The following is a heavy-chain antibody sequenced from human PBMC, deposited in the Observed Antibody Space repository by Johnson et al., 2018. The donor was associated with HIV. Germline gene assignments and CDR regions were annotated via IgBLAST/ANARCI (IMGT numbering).Heavy chain of an antibody. Sequence: MLLVESGGGLVQPGGSLRLSCAASGFTFSSYWMSWVRQAPGKGLEWVSYISSSGSTIYYADSVNGRFTISRDNAKNSLYLQMNSLRAEDTAVYYFSRVWCIALAPNDAFDILGQGTMVTVSS. CDR3: SRVWCIALAPNDAFDI. CDR1: GFTFSSYW. J-gene: IGHJ3*02. CDR2: ISSSGSTI. V-gene: IGHV3-48*04. D-gene: IGHD6-19*01.